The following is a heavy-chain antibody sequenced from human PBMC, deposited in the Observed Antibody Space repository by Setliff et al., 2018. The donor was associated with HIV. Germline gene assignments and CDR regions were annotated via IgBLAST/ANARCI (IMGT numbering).Heavy chain of an antibody. D-gene: IGHD2-8*01. J-gene: IGHJ6*03. Sequence: KASETLSLTCTVSGGSISSTSYYWGWIRQPPGKGLEWIGAIYYIGRSTDYNASLKSRVTISVDTSKNQFSLKLSSVTAADTAVYYCASYGYCTNGVCYGSDYNYYMDVWGKGTTVTVSS. V-gene: IGHV4-39*01. CDR1: GGSISSTSYY. CDR2: IYYIGRST. CDR3: ASYGYCTNGVCYGSDYNYYMDV.